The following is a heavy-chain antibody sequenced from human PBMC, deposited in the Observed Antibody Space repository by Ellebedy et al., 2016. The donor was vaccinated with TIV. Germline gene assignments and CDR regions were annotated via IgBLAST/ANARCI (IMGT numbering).Heavy chain of an antibody. CDR1: GFTFSSDA. V-gene: IGHV3-30-3*02. CDR3: TKSQGIAVAATYYYHGMDV. Sequence: GGSLRLSCAASGFTFSSDAMHWVRQAPGKGLEWVAVISYDGSNKYYADSVKGRFTISRDNSKNTLYLQMNSLRAEDTAVYYCTKSQGIAVAATYYYHGMDVWGQGTTVTVS. CDR2: ISYDGSNK. D-gene: IGHD6-19*01. J-gene: IGHJ6*02.